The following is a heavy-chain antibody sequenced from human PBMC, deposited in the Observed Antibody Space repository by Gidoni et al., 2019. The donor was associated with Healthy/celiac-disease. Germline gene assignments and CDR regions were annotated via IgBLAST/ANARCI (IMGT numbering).Heavy chain of an antibody. CDR3: ARGDYYGMDV. D-gene: IGHD3-16*01. CDR1: GFTFSSYE. J-gene: IGHJ6*02. V-gene: IGHV3-48*03. CDR2: ISSSGSTI. Sequence: EVQLVESGGGLVQPGGSLRLSCPASGFTFSSYEMNWVRQAPGKGLEWVSYISSSGSTIYYADSVKGRFTISRDNAKNSLYLQMNSLRAEDTAVYYCARGDYYGMDVWGQGTTVTVSS.